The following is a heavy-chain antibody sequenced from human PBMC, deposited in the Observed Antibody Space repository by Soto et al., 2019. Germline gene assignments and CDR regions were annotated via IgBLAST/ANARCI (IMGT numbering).Heavy chain of an antibody. V-gene: IGHV3-53*04. CDR2: IYSGGTT. CDR1: GFNVSSNY. D-gene: IGHD3-10*01. J-gene: IGHJ2*01. Sequence: EVQLVESGGGLVQPGGSLRLSCAASGFNVSSNYMSWVRQAPGKGLEWISFIYSGGTTHYADSVRGRFTISRHNSENTLYLQMNSLRAEDTAVYYCARHLRLVGFGEYDLWGRGTLVTVSS. CDR3: ARHLRLVGFGEYDL.